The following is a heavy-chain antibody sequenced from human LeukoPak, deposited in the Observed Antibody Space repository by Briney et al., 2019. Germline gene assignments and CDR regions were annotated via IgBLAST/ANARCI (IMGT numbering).Heavy chain of an antibody. J-gene: IGHJ6*02. CDR3: ARQQHSSGWTYYYYYGMDV. V-gene: IGHV3-7*01. CDR2: INQPGSGK. Sequence: GGSLRLSCAASGFNTSTYWMSWVRQTPGKGLEWVANINQPGSGKYHVDSVKGRFTISRDNAKNSLYLQMDSLRPDDTAVYYCARQQHSSGWTYYYYYGMDVWGQGTTVTVSS. CDR1: GFNTSTYW. D-gene: IGHD6-19*01.